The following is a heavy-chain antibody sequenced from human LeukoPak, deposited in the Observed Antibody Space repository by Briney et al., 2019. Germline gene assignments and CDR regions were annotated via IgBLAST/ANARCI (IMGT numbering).Heavy chain of an antibody. Sequence: SETLSLTFSVSGGSVSSYYWSCVRQPPGKGLEWIGYIYYSGSTKYNPSLKSRVTISVDTSKNHFSLRLRSVTTADTAVYYCSSERMDATPEPLSRGPGNPVTVSS. J-gene: IGHJ4*02. CDR1: GGSVSSYY. V-gene: IGHV4-59*02. D-gene: IGHD5/OR15-5a*01. CDR3: SSERMDATPEPLS. CDR2: IYYSGST.